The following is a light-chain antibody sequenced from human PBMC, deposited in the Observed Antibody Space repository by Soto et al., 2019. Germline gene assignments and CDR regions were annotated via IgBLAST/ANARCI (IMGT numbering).Light chain of an antibody. J-gene: IGLJ2*01. CDR1: SSDVGSYNL. V-gene: IGLV2-23*01. CDR2: EGS. Sequence: QSALTQPASVSGSPGQSITISCTGTSSDVGSYNLVSWYQQHPGQAPKLKIYEGSKRPSGVSNRFSGSKSGNTASLTISGLQADDEAAYYCCSYAGSSTYVVFGGGTKLTVL. CDR3: CSYAGSSTYVV.